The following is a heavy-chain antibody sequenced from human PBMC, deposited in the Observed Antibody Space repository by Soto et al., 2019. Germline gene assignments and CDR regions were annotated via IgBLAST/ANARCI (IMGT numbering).Heavy chain of an antibody. CDR3: GREGGETWDYEAS. V-gene: IGHV4-59*12. CDR2: IYYSGST. Sequence: SETLSLTCTVSGGSISSYYWSWIRQPPGKGLEWIGYIYYSGSTNYNPSLKSRVTISVDTSKNQFFLTLRSVSAADSAVYHCGREGGETWDYEASWGQGTPVTVSS. CDR1: GGSISSYY. D-gene: IGHD1-7*01. J-gene: IGHJ5*02.